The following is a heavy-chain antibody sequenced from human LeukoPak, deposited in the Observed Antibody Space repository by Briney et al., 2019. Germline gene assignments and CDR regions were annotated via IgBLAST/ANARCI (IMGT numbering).Heavy chain of an antibody. CDR3: ARDLGGLYYDSSGTDY. CDR2: IYGSGST. D-gene: IGHD3-22*01. J-gene: IGHJ4*02. CDR1: GGSISSYY. V-gene: IGHV4-4*07. Sequence: PSETLSLTCTVSGGSISSYYWSWIRQPAGKGLEWIGRIYGSGSTNYNPSLWGRVTMSVDTSKNQVSLNLRPVTAADTAVYYCARDLGGLYYDSSGTDYWGQGTLVTVSS.